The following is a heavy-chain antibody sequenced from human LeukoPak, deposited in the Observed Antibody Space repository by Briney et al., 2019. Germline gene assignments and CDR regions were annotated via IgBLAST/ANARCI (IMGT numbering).Heavy chain of an antibody. J-gene: IGHJ4*02. CDR3: ARDAWKDRYFDY. V-gene: IGHV3-7*01. Sequence: GGSLRLSCAASGFPFSSYWMSWVRQAPGKGLEWVANIKQGGSERYYVDSVKGRFTISRDSAKNSVYLQINSLRAEDTAVYYCARDAWKDRYFDYWGQGTLVTVSS. D-gene: IGHD1-1*01. CDR2: IKQGGSER. CDR1: GFPFSSYW.